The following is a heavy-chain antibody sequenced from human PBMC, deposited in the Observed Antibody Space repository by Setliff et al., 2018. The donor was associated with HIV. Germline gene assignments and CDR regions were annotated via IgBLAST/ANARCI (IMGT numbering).Heavy chain of an antibody. CDR3: AGPRGDEAFDI. CDR1: GDTLSSYS. CDR2: IISILEIT. J-gene: IGHJ3*02. D-gene: IGHD3-10*01. Sequence: ASVKVSCKASGDTLSSYSISWVRQAPGQGLEWMGQIISILEITDYAQKFQGRLTITADEPTNTIYMELSGLRSEDTAVYYCAGPRGDEAFDIWGQGTMVTVSS. V-gene: IGHV1-69*10.